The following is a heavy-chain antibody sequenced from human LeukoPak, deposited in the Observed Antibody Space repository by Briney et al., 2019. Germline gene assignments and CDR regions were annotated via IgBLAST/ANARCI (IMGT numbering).Heavy chain of an antibody. V-gene: IGHV4-59*12. J-gene: IGHJ4*02. CDR1: GGSISSYY. CDR3: ARSLRVLYYDSSGRYFDY. CDR2: IYYSGST. D-gene: IGHD3-22*01. Sequence: PSETLSLTCTVSGGSISSYYWSWIRQPPGKGLEWIGYIYYSGSTNYNPSLKSRVTISVDTSKNQFSLKLSSVTAADTAVYYCARSLRVLYYDSSGRYFDYWGQGTLVTVSS.